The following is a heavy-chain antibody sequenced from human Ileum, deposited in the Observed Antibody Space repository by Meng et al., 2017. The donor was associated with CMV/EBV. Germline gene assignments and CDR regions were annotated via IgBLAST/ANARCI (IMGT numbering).Heavy chain of an antibody. CDR3: ARDGLSGRYFDY. CDR2: IDTNIGNP. CDR1: EYTFTSNN. J-gene: IGHJ4*02. V-gene: IGHV7-4-1*02. D-gene: IGHD5-12*01. Sequence: CKASEYTFTSNNMIRGRQAPGQGPEWMGWIDTNIGNPTYAQGFTGRFVFSFDTSVSTAYLHISDLKADDTAVYYCARDGLSGRYFDYWGQGTLVTVSS.